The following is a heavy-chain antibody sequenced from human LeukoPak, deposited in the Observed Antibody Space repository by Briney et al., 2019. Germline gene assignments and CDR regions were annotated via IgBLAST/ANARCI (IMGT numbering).Heavy chain of an antibody. CDR1: GFTFSSYA. CDR2: ISGSGGST. J-gene: IGHJ4*02. Sequence: GGSLRLSCAASGFTFSSYAMSRVRQAPGKGLEWVSAISGSGGSTYYADSVKGRFTISRDNSKNTLYLQMNSLRAEDTAVYYCAKRPKDGYNSDYWGQGTLVTVPS. CDR3: AKRPKDGYNSDY. V-gene: IGHV3-23*01. D-gene: IGHD5-24*01.